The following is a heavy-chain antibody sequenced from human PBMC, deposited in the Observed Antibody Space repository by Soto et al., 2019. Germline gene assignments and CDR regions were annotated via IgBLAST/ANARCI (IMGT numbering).Heavy chain of an antibody. J-gene: IGHJ4*02. Sequence: QVQLVQSGAEVKKPGSSVKVSCKASGGTFSSYTITWVRQAPGQGLEWMGRLIPILGVANYAQNFQGRVAITADKSATTAYMEMRSLRSEDTAVYYCERNGYGGNYHWGQGTLVTVSS. D-gene: IGHD4-17*01. CDR3: ERNGYGGNYH. CDR2: LIPILGVA. CDR1: GGTFSSYT. V-gene: IGHV1-69*02.